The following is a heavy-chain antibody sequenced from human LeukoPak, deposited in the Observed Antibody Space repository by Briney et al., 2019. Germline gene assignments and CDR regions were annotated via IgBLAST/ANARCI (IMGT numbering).Heavy chain of an antibody. Sequence: ASVKVSCKASGYTFTSYDINWVRQATGQGLEWMGWMNPNSGNTGYAQKFQGRVTMTRNTSISTAYMELSSLRSEDTAVYYCARGVTLDYNFWSGYDTPIDAFNIWGQGTLVTVSS. CDR3: ARGVTLDYNFWSGYDTPIDAFNI. CDR1: GYTFTSYD. V-gene: IGHV1-8*01. J-gene: IGHJ3*02. CDR2: MNPNSGNT. D-gene: IGHD3-3*01.